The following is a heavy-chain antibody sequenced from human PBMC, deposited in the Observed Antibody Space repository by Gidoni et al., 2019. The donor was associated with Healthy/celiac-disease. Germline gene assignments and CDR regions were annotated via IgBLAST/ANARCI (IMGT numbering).Heavy chain of an antibody. Sequence: EVQLVESGGGLVQPGGSLRLSCAASGFTFSSYEMNWVRQAPGKGLEWVSYISSSGSTIYYADSVKGRFTISRDNAKNSLYLQMNSLRAEDTAVYYCARDLTLNFEWLSAWGQGTLVTVSS. J-gene: IGHJ5*02. CDR3: ARDLTLNFEWLSA. V-gene: IGHV3-48*03. D-gene: IGHD3-3*01. CDR2: ISSSGSTI. CDR1: GFTFSSYE.